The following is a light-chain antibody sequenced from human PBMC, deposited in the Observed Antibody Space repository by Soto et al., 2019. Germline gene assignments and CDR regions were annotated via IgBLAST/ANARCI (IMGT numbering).Light chain of an antibody. CDR1: QSVSSN. CDR3: QQYNSWLWT. CDR2: GAS. Sequence: EIVMTQSPATLSVSPGERATLSCRASQSVSSNLACYQQKPGQAPRLLIYGASTRATGILARFSGSGSGTEFTLTISSLQSEDFAVYYCQQYNSWLWTFGQGTKVDIK. V-gene: IGKV3-15*01. J-gene: IGKJ1*01.